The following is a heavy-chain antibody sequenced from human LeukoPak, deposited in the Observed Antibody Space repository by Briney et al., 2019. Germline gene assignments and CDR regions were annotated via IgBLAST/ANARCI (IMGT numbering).Heavy chain of an antibody. CDR2: ISWNGGST. D-gene: IGHD5-18*01. Sequence: GSLRLSCAASGFTLSSYEMKWVRQAPGKGLEWVSGISWNGGSTGYADSVKGRFTISRDNAKNSLYLQMNNLRAEDTALYYCARARIQLWFSTYYYYMDVWGKGTTVTVSS. V-gene: IGHV3-20*04. J-gene: IGHJ6*03. CDR3: ARARIQLWFSTYYYYMDV. CDR1: GFTLSSYE.